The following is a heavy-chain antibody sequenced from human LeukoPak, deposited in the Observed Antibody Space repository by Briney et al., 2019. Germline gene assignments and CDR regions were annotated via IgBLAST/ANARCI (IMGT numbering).Heavy chain of an antibody. CDR2: ISDSGGAT. D-gene: IGHD5-12*01. J-gene: IGHJ3*02. CDR1: GFTFSNHA. CDR3: AKGRDVVADGGNVDM. V-gene: IGHV3-23*01. Sequence: PGGSLRLSCAASGFTFSNHAMSWVRQAPGKGLEWVSAISDSGGATYYADSVKGRFTISRDNSKNTLYLQMNSLSPEDTAVYYCAKGRDVVADGGNVDMWGQGTMVTVSP.